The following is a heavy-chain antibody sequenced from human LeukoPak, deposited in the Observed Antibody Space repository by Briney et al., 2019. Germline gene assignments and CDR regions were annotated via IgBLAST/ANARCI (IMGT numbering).Heavy chain of an antibody. Sequence: PRASVKVSCKASGGTFSSYAISWVRQAPGQGLEWMGRIIPILDVAIYAQKFQGRVTITADESTSTAYMELSSLRSEDTAVYYCARDGGLLDAFDIWGQGTMVTVSS. V-gene: IGHV1-69*04. CDR1: GGTFSSYA. J-gene: IGHJ3*02. CDR2: IIPILDVA. D-gene: IGHD3-16*01. CDR3: ARDGGLLDAFDI.